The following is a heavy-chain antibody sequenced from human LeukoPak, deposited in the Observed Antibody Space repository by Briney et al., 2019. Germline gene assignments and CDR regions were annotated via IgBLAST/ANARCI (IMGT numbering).Heavy chain of an antibody. D-gene: IGHD2-15*01. Sequence: SETLSLTCAVYGCSFSGYYWSWIRQPPGKGLEWIGEINRSGSTNYNPSLKSRVTISVDTSKNHFSLKLSSVTAADTAVYYCARGTLYCSGGSCYSSDFDYCGQGTLVTVSS. J-gene: IGHJ4*02. CDR2: INRSGST. CDR1: GCSFSGYY. CDR3: ARGTLYCSGGSCYSSDFDY. V-gene: IGHV4-34*01.